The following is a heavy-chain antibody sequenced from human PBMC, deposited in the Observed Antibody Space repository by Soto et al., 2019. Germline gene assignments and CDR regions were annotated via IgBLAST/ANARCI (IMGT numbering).Heavy chain of an antibody. D-gene: IGHD6-19*01. J-gene: IGHJ6*02. V-gene: IGHV4-4*07. CDR3: ARDGSSGWYRNYYGMDV. CDR2: IYTSGST. Sequence: QVQLQESGPGLVKPSETLSLTCTVSGGSISSYYWSWIRQPAGKGLEWIGRIYTSGSTNYNPSLKSRVTMSVDTSKNQFSRKLSSVTAADTAVYYCARDGSSGWYRNYYGMDVWGQGTTVTVSS. CDR1: GGSISSYY.